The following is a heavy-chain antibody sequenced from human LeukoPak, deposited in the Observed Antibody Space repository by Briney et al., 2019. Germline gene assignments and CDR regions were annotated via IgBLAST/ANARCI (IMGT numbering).Heavy chain of an antibody. CDR1: GFTFDDYA. V-gene: IGHV3-9*01. J-gene: IGHJ4*02. CDR2: ISWNSGSI. D-gene: IGHD1-26*01. Sequence: GGSLRLSCAASGFTFDDYAMHWVRQAPGKGLEWVSGISWNSGSIGYADSVKGRFTISRDNAKNSLYLQMNSLRAEDTAVYYCARDSGGSYPYYFDYWGQGTLVTVSS. CDR3: ARDSGGSYPYYFDY.